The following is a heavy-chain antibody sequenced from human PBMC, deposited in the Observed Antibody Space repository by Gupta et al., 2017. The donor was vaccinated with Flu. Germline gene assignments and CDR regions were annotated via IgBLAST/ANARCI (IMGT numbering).Heavy chain of an antibody. CDR3: TRDSHRDYSSWYFDL. J-gene: IGHJ2*01. Sequence: EVQLVESGGGLVQPGRSLRLSCTASGFTFGDYAMSWVRQAPGKGLEWVGFMRSKAYGGTTEYAASVKGRFTISRDDSKSIAYLQMNSLKTEDTAVYYCTRDSHRDYSSWYFDLWGRGTLVTVSS. V-gene: IGHV3-49*04. CDR2: MRSKAYGGTT. CDR1: GFTFGDYA. D-gene: IGHD4-11*01.